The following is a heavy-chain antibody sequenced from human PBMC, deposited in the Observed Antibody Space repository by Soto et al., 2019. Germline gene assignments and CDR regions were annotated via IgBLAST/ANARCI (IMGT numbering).Heavy chain of an antibody. CDR3: AREVPRGRGVPFFHRNTWFDP. CDR2: INPNSGGT. V-gene: IGHV1-2*04. J-gene: IGHJ5*02. Sequence: ASVKVSCKASGYTFTGYYMHWVRQAPGQGLEWMGWINPNSGGTNYAQKFQGWVTMTRDTSISTAYMELSRLRSDDTAVYYCAREVPRGRGVPFFHRNTWFDPWGQGNLVTVS. D-gene: IGHD3-10*01. CDR1: GYTFTGYY.